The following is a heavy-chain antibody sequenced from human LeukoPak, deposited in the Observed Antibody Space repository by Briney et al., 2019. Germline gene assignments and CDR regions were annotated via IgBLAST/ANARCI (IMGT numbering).Heavy chain of an antibody. CDR2: ISGDGDNT. Sequence: GGSLRLSRAASGFTFDDYAMHWVRQAPGKGLEWVSLISGDGDNTYYADSVKGRFTISRDNSKNSLYLQMNSLRTEDTALYYCAKDILPPGWDYFDFWGQGTLVTVSS. V-gene: IGHV3-43*02. J-gene: IGHJ4*02. CDR3: AKDILPPGWDYFDF. CDR1: GFTFDDYA. D-gene: IGHD2-15*01.